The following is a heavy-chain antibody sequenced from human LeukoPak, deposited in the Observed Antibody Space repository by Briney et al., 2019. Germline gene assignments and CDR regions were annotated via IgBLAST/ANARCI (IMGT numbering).Heavy chain of an antibody. J-gene: IGHJ3*02. V-gene: IGHV3-66*01. CDR2: IYSSGTT. CDR1: GLTVSRNY. D-gene: IGHD2-21*02. Sequence: GESLRLSCAASGLTVSRNYMTWVRQAPGKGLEWVSTIYSSGTTYYADSVKGRFAISRDSSKNTLYLQMNRLRADDTAVYYCARGYCGGDCPRDDDAFDIWGQGAAVTVSS. CDR3: ARGYCGGDCPRDDDAFDI.